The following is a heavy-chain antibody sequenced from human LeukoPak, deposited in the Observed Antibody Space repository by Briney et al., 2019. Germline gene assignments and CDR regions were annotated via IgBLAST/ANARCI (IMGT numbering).Heavy chain of an antibody. CDR3: ASTMGATTLGDYYYYGMDV. CDR1: GGSVSSGFYY. CDR2: IYYSGST. D-gene: IGHD1-26*01. Sequence: SETLSLTCTVSGGSVSSGFYYWSWIRQPPGKGLEWIGYIYYSGSTNYNPSLKSRVSISVDTSKNKFSLKLTSVTAADTAVYYCASTMGATTLGDYYYYGMDVWGQGPRSPSP. J-gene: IGHJ6*02. V-gene: IGHV4-61*01.